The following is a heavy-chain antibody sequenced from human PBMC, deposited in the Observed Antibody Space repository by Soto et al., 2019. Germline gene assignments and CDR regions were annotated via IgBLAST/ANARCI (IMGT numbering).Heavy chain of an antibody. V-gene: IGHV4-31*03. CDR1: GGSLSSGDYY. CDR3: AREVVVMTLVASNYFDY. J-gene: IGHJ4*02. Sequence: SETLSLTCTVSGGSLSSGDYYWGWIRQHPGKGLEWIGNIYYSGSTYYNPSLKSRVTISVDTSKNHISLKLSSVTAADTAVYYCAREVVVMTLVASNYFDYWGQGTLVTVSS. CDR2: IYYSGST. D-gene: IGHD3-22*01.